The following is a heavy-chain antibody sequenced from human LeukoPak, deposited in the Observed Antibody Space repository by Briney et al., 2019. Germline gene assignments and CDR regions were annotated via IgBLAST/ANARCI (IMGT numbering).Heavy chain of an antibody. V-gene: IGHV5-51*01. D-gene: IGHD3-3*01. CDR2: IYPGDSDT. CDR1: GYSFTSYW. J-gene: IGHJ6*03. Sequence: GGSLRLSCKGSGYSFTSYWIGWVRQMPGKGLEWMGIIYPGDSDTRYSPSFQGQVTISADKSISTAYLQWSSLKASDTAMYYCARLTLGTCYDFWSGPMDVWGKGTTVTVSS. CDR3: ARLTLGTCYDFWSGPMDV.